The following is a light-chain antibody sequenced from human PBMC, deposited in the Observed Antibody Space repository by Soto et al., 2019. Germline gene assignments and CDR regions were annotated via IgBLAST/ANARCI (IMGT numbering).Light chain of an antibody. J-gene: IGKJ4*01. CDR2: SVS. V-gene: IGKV1-17*03. CDR3: LQHYTYPPT. Sequence: DIQMTQSPSALSASVGDTVTVTCRASQAIGDHLAWFQQQPGKVPQRLIYSVSTLHTGAPSRFSGSGSETDFTLTITNLQPEDFASYFCLQHYTYPPTFGVGT. CDR1: QAIGDH.